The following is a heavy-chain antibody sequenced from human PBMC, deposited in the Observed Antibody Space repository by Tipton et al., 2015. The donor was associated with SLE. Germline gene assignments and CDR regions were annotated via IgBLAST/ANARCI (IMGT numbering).Heavy chain of an antibody. CDR1: GFTFSSYS. CDR2: ISSSSSTI. D-gene: IGHD3-3*01. J-gene: IGHJ3*02. V-gene: IGHV3-48*01. CDR3: ARERTIFGVMRGAFDI. Sequence: SLRLSCAASGFTFSSYSMNWVRQAPGKGLEWVSYISSSSSTIYYADSVKGRFTISRDNAKNSLYLQMNSLRAEDTAVYYCARERTIFGVMRGAFDIWGQGTMVTVSS.